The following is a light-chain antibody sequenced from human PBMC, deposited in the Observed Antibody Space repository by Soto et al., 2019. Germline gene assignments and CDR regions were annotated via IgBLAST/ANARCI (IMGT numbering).Light chain of an antibody. J-gene: IGLJ3*02. CDR2: DVY. CDR3: SSYAGRHVWV. Sequence: QSALTQSRSVSGSPGQSVTISCTGTSSDVSWYQHHPGKAPKLMIYDVYKRPSGVPDRFSGSKSGNTASLTISGLQVEDEDDYYCSSYAGRHVWVFGGGTQLTVL. CDR1: SSDV. V-gene: IGLV2-11*01.